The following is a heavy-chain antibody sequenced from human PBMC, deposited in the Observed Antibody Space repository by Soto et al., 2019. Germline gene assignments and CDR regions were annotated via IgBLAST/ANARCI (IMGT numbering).Heavy chain of an antibody. J-gene: IGHJ6*02. CDR1: GYSFTSYW. CDR3: ATIHLVSGRYHWSYGMHV. CDR2: IDPSDSYT. V-gene: IGHV5-10-1*01. Sequence: GESLKISGRGSGYSFTSYWIGWVRQMPGKGLEWMGRIDPSDSYTNYSPSFQGHVTISADKSISTAYLQWSSLKASDTAMYYCATIHLVSGRYHWSYGMHVWGHGPXLTVS. D-gene: IGHD1-26*01.